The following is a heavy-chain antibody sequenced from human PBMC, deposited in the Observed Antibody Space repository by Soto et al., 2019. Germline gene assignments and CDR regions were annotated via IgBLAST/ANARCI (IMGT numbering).Heavy chain of an antibody. CDR3: ARAWSVDTAMASL. D-gene: IGHD5-18*01. V-gene: IGHV1-69*13. CDR2: IIPIFGTA. Sequence: SVKVSCKASGGTFSSYAISWVRQAPGQGLEWMGGIIPIFGTANYAQKFQGGVTITADESTSTAYMELSSLRSEDTAVYYCARAWSVDTAMASLWGQGTLVTVSS. J-gene: IGHJ4*02. CDR1: GGTFSSYA.